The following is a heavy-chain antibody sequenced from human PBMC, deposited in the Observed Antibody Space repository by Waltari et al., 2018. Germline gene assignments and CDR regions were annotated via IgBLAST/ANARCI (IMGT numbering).Heavy chain of an antibody. J-gene: IGHJ4*02. CDR1: GGSTSTYF. Sequence: QVQLQESGPGLVKPSETLSLTCPISGGSTSTYFWSWIRQPPGKGLEWIEYIDYSRTTNYNPSLKERVTISVDTSKNQFYLKLSSVTAADTAVYYGARQDPRTGDFFDYWGQGTLVTVSS. CDR3: ARQDPRTGDFFDY. V-gene: IGHV4-59*08. D-gene: IGHD7-27*01. CDR2: IDYSRTT.